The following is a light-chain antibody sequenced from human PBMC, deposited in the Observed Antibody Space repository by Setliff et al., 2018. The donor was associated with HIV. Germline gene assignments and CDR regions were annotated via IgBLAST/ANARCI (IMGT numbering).Light chain of an antibody. CDR2: EVN. V-gene: IGLV2-23*02. Sequence: QSVLTQPASVSGSPGQSITISCTGTSSDVGSYNLVSWYQQHPGKAPKLMIYEVNKRPSGVSNRFSGSKSGNTASLTISGLQADDEADYYCCSYAGNYTMVFGGGTKVTVL. CDR3: CSYAGNYTMV. J-gene: IGLJ2*01. CDR1: SSDVGSYNL.